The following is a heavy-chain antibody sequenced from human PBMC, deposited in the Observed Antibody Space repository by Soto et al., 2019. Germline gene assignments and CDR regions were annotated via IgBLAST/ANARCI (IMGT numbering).Heavy chain of an antibody. J-gene: IGHJ4*02. D-gene: IGHD2-21*02. V-gene: IGHV4-39*01. Sequence: QLQLQESGPGLVKPSETLSLTCTVSGGSIRSSSYYWGWIRQPPGKGLEWIGSIYYSGSTYYNPSLKSRVPISVDTSKNQFSLKLSSVTAADTAVYYCASLEVTAMYYFDYWGQGTLVTVSS. CDR2: IYYSGST. CDR3: ASLEVTAMYYFDY. CDR1: GGSIRSSSYY.